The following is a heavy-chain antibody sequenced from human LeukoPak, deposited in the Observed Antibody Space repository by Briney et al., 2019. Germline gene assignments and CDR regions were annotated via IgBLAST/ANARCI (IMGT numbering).Heavy chain of an antibody. Sequence: PSETLSLTCAVYGGSFSGYYWSWIRQPPGNGLEWIGEINHSGSTNYNPSLKSRVTISVDTSKNQFSLKLSSVTAADTAVYYCARHVGPTLDYWGQGTLVTVSS. CDR1: GGSFSGYY. D-gene: IGHD1-26*01. J-gene: IGHJ4*02. V-gene: IGHV4-34*01. CDR2: INHSGST. CDR3: ARHVGPTLDY.